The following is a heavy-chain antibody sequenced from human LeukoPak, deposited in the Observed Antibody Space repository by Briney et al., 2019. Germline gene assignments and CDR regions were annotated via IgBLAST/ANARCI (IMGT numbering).Heavy chain of an antibody. CDR1: GYTFTSYG. Sequence: ALVKVSCKASGYTFTSYGISWVRQAPGQGLEWMGWISAYNGNTNYAQKLQGRVTMTTNTSTSTAYMELRSLRSDDTAVYYCARDSSSDYGGNSGLDYWGQGTLVTVSS. J-gene: IGHJ4*02. CDR3: ARDSSSDYGGNSGLDY. D-gene: IGHD4-23*01. V-gene: IGHV1-18*01. CDR2: ISAYNGNT.